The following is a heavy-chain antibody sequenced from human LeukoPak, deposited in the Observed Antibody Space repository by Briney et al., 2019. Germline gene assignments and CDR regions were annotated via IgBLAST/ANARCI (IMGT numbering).Heavy chain of an antibody. CDR3: ARGADSGYSSDN. Sequence: GGSLRLSCAASGFTFSNYWMHWVRQAPGKGLVWVSRINSDGRSTNYADSVKGRFTISRDNAKNTLYLQMNSLRAEDTAVYYCARGADSGYSSDNWGQGALVSVSS. CDR2: INSDGRST. CDR1: GFTFSNYW. V-gene: IGHV3-74*01. D-gene: IGHD3-9*01. J-gene: IGHJ4*02.